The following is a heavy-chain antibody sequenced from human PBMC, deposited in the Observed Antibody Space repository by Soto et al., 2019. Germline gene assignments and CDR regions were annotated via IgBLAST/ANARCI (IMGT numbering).Heavy chain of an antibody. CDR1: GFTFSTYA. CDR3: ARHNYFFDH. CDR2: ISGSGGST. J-gene: IGHJ4*02. Sequence: PWGALIVSCVSSGFTFSTYAMGWVRQAPGKGLDWVSAISGSGGSTHYADSVKGRFTISRDNSKNTVYLQMKSLRADDTAVYYCARHNYFFDHWGQGTMVTVSS. V-gene: IGHV3-23*01. D-gene: IGHD1-20*01.